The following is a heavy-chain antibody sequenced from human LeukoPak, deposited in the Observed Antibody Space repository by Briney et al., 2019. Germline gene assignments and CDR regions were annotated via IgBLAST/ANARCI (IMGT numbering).Heavy chain of an antibody. Sequence: GSLRLSCAASGFTFDDYGMSWIRQPPGKGLEWIGEINHSGSTNYNPSLKSRVTISVDTSKNQFSLKLSSVTAADTAVYYCARGGGQQLVKYYFDYWGQGTLVTVSS. CDR1: GFTFDDYG. CDR3: ARGGGQQLVKYYFDY. J-gene: IGHJ4*02. D-gene: IGHD6-13*01. CDR2: INHSGST. V-gene: IGHV4-34*01.